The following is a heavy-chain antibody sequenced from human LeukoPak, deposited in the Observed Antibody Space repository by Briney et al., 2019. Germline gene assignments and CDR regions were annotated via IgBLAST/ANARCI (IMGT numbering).Heavy chain of an antibody. CDR3: ARETGDGDYGPFDV. CDR2: IYPGGSDT. Sequence: VESLKISCKGSGYSFTSYWIGWVRQMPGKGLEWMGIIYPGGSDTTYSPSFQGQVTISADKSINTAYLQWLSLKASDTAIYYCARETGDGDYGPFDVWGQGTMVTVSS. J-gene: IGHJ3*01. V-gene: IGHV5-51*01. D-gene: IGHD4-17*01. CDR1: GYSFTSYW.